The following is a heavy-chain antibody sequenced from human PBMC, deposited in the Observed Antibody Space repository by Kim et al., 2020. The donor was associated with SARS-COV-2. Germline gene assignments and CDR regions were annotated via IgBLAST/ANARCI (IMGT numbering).Heavy chain of an antibody. D-gene: IGHD5-18*01. CDR2: IYWDDVQ. J-gene: IGHJ4*02. CDR1: TTSGVG. CDR3: AHKDSFGLGVYDY. V-gene: IGHV2-5*02. Sequence: TTSGVGVGWIRQPPGKALEWLALIYWDDVQRFSPSLKSRLTIKKDTAKNQVVLTITNMDPEDTATYFCAHKDSFGLGVYDYWGQGILVTVSS.